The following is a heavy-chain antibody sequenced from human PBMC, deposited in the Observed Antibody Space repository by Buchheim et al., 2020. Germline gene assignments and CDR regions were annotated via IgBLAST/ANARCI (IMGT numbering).Heavy chain of an antibody. D-gene: IGHD1-1*01. J-gene: IGHJ5*02. CDR1: GFTFSNYA. CDR3: AKGSGNNNWYVWFDP. V-gene: IGHV3-23*01. CDR2: IGYSGDST. Sequence: EVQLLESGGGLVQPGGSLRLSCAASGFTFSNYAMNWVRQAPGKGLERVSAIGYSGDSTYYADSVKGRFTISRDNSKNTLFLQMNSLRAEDTAVYYCAKGSGNNNWYVWFDPWGQGTL.